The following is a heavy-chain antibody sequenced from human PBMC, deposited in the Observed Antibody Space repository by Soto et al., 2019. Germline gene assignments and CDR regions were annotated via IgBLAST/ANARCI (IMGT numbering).Heavy chain of an antibody. Sequence: QVQLVQSRAEVKKPGASVKVSCKASGYTFTSYYMHWVRQAPGQGLEWMGIINPSGGSTSYAQKFQGRVTMTRDTSTSTVYMELSSLRSEDTAVYYCARRAYGDYRYYYYYYIDVLGKGTTVTVSS. J-gene: IGHJ6*03. V-gene: IGHV1-46*03. CDR1: GYTFTSYY. D-gene: IGHD4-17*01. CDR2: INPSGGST. CDR3: ARRAYGDYRYYYYYYIDV.